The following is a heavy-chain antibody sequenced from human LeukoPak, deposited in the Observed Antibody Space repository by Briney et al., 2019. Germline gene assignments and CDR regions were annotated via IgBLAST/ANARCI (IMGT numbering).Heavy chain of an antibody. D-gene: IGHD5-12*01. CDR3: ARHPGGYPYYFDY. V-gene: IGHV4-59*08. CDR1: GDSISSYY. J-gene: IGHJ4*02. CDR2: IYYSGST. Sequence: PSETLSLTCTVSGDSISSYYWSWIRQPPGKGLEWIGYIYYSGSTNYNPSLKSRVTISVDTSKNQFSLKLSSVTAADTAVYYCARHPGGYPYYFDYWGQGTLVTVSS.